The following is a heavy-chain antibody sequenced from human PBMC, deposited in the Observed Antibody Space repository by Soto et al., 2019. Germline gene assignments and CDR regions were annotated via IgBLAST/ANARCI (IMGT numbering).Heavy chain of an antibody. CDR3: ARGKRYYDFWSGSKSLFDY. D-gene: IGHD3-3*01. CDR2: IYYSGST. Sequence: PSETLSLTCTVSGGSISSYYWSWIRQPPGKGLEWIGYIYYSGSTNYNPSLKSRVTISVDTSKNQFSLKLSSVTAADTAVYYCARGKRYYDFWSGSKSLFDYWGQGTLVTV. J-gene: IGHJ4*02. CDR1: GGSISSYY. V-gene: IGHV4-59*01.